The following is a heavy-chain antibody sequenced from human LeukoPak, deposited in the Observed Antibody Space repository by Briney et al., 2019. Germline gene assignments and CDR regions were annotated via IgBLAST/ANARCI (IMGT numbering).Heavy chain of an antibody. D-gene: IGHD3-22*01. V-gene: IGHV3-74*01. CDR3: AREHYDSNGGGYFDY. Sequence: PGGSLRLSCAASGFTFSSYWMHWVRQAPGKGLVWVSRINSAGRSSNYADSVKGRFTISRDNAKNTLYLQMNSLRAEDTAVYYCAREHYDSNGGGYFDYWGQGTLVTVSS. CDR2: INSAGRSS. CDR1: GFTFSSYW. J-gene: IGHJ4*02.